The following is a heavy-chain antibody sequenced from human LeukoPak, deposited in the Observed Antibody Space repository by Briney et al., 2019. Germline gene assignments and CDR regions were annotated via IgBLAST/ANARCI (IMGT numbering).Heavy chain of an antibody. CDR1: GYTFTGYY. V-gene: IGHV1-2*02. D-gene: IGHD4-17*01. J-gene: IGHJ4*02. CDR3: GRDDFGDY. CDR2: INPNSGGT. Sequence: ASVKVSCKASGYTFTGYYMHWVRQAPGQGLEWMGWINPNSGGTNYAQKFQGRVSMTRDTSISTAYMELSRLRSDDTAVYYRGRDDFGDYWGQGTLVTVPS.